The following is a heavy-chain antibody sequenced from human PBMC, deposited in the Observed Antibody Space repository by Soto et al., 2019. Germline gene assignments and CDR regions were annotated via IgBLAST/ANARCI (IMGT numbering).Heavy chain of an antibody. Sequence: PSETLSLTCAVPGGSISSGGYSWSWIRQPPGKGLEWIGYIYHSGSTYYNPSLKSRVTISVDRSKNQFSLKLSSVTAADTAVYYCARRPSMAPGGGYYYYGMDVWGQGTTVTVSS. J-gene: IGHJ6*02. CDR3: ARRPSMAPGGGYYYYGMDV. CDR2: IYHSGST. D-gene: IGHD3-10*01. CDR1: GGSISSGGYS. V-gene: IGHV4-30-2*01.